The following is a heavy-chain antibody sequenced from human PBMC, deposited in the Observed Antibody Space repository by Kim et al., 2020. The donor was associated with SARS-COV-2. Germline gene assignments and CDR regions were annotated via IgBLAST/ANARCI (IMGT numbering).Heavy chain of an antibody. CDR1: GGSISSSRYY. V-gene: IGHV4-39*07. Sequence: SETLSLTCTVSGGSISSSRYYWGWIRQPPGKGLEWIGSLYYSGSTYYNPSLQSRVTISVDTSKNQFSLKLSSVTAADTAVYYCAGAKGNPIRYFDWLLFRGYFQHWGQGTLVTVSS. CDR2: LYYSGST. D-gene: IGHD3-9*01. J-gene: IGHJ1*01. CDR3: AGAKGNPIRYFDWLLFRGYFQH.